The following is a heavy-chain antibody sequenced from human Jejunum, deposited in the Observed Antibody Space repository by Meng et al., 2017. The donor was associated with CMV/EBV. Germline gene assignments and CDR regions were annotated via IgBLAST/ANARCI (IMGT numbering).Heavy chain of an antibody. CDR3: ARGVWVGFCPNVFCFNNWFDP. D-gene: IGHD2-8*01. CDR2: ISSNESVI. V-gene: IGHV3-11*01. Sequence: YMTWVRQAPGKGLEWISSISSNESVIYYGDSVKGRFTIARDNAKNSLHLQMSSLRAEDTAVYYCARGVWVGFCPNVFCFNNWFDPWGQGTLVTVSS. CDR1: Y. J-gene: IGHJ5*02.